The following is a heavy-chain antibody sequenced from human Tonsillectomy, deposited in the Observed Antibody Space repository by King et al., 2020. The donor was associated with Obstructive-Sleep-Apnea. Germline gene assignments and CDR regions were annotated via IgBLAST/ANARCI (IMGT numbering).Heavy chain of an antibody. Sequence: QLVQSGAEVKKPGSSVKVSCKASGGTFSSYAISWVRQAPGQGLEWMGGNIPILGIANYAQKFQGRVTITADKSTSTAYMELSSLRSEDTAVYYCASMRTGWELLSFYWGQGTLVTVSS. CDR1: GGTFSSYA. CDR3: ASMRTGWELLSFY. V-gene: IGHV1-69*04. J-gene: IGHJ4*02. D-gene: IGHD1-26*01. CDR2: NIPILGIA.